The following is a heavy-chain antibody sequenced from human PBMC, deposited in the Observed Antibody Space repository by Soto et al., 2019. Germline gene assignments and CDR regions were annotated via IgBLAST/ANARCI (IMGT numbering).Heavy chain of an antibody. CDR3: ARGAGVYSSSFLYYYGMDV. J-gene: IGHJ6*02. V-gene: IGHV1-18*01. CDR1: GYTFTSYG. D-gene: IGHD6-6*01. Sequence: ASVKVSCKASGYTFTSYGISWVRQAPGQGLEWMGWISAYNGNTNYAQKLQGRVTMTTDTSTSTAYMELRSLRSDDTAVYYCARGAGVYSSSFLYYYGMDVWGQGTTVTVSS. CDR2: ISAYNGNT.